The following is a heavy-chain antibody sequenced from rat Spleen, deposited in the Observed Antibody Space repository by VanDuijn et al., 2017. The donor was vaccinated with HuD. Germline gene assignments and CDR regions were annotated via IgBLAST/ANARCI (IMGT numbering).Heavy chain of an antibody. Sequence: EVQLVESDGGLVQPGRSLKLSCAASGFTFSDYYMAWVRQAPKKGLEWVATITSGGSNTYYPDSVKGRFTISRDNAKSTLYLQMDSLRSEDTASYYCVRHGYTRYYFDYWGQGVMVTVSS. CDR1: GFTFSDYY. CDR2: ITSGGSNT. D-gene: IGHD1-9*01. CDR3: VRHGYTRYYFDY. J-gene: IGHJ2*01. V-gene: IGHV5-7*01.